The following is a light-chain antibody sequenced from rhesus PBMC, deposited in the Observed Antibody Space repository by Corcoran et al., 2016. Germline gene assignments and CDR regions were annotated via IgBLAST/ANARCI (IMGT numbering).Light chain of an antibody. CDR3: QQYSSSPFT. V-gene: IGKV1-22*01. Sequence: DIQMTQSPSSLSASVGDTVTITCRASQSISSWLAWYQQKPGKAPKLLVYEASSLQSGVPSRVSGSGCGTEFTLTISSLQSEDFATYYCQQYSSSPFTFGPGTKLDIK. J-gene: IGKJ3*01. CDR2: EAS. CDR1: QSISSW.